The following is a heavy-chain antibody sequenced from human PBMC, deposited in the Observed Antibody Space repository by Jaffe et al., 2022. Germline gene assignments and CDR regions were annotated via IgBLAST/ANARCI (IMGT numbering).Heavy chain of an antibody. CDR1: GYTFTGYY. CDR2: INPNSGGT. D-gene: IGHD4-4*01. CDR3: AMGRADRLYDYTVNWFDP. V-gene: IGHV1-2*06. Sequence: QVQLVQSGAEVKKPGASVKVSCKASGYTFTGYYMHWVRQAPGQGLEWMGRINPNSGGTNYAQKFQGRVTMTRDTSISTAYMELSRLRSDDTAVYYCAMGRADRLYDYTVNWFDPWGQGTLVTVSS. J-gene: IGHJ5*02.